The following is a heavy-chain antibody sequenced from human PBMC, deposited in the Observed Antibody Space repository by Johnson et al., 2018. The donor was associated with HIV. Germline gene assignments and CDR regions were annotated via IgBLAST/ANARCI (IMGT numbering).Heavy chain of an antibody. CDR1: GFTFSNYA. V-gene: IGHV3-30*04. CDR3: ARESGFEWELLGGMHWAFDI. J-gene: IGHJ3*02. Sequence: QVQLVESGGGVVQPGRSLRLSCAASGFTFSNYAIHWVRQAPGKGLEWVAVISFDGSNKYYEDSVNGRFTLSRDNSKNTLYLQMNSLRAEDSAVHYCARESGFEWELLGGMHWAFDICGQRTMVTVSS. CDR2: ISFDGSNK. D-gene: IGHD1-26*01.